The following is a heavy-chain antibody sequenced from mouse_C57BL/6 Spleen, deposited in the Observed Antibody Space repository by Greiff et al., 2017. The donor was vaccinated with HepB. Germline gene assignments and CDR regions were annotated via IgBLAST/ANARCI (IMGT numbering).Heavy chain of an antibody. J-gene: IGHJ3*01. V-gene: IGHV1-64*01. CDR3: ARDGEAY. Sequence: VKLMESGAELVKPGASVKLSCKASGYTFTSYWMHWVKQRPGQGLEWIGMIHPNSGSTNYNEKFKSKATLTVDKSSSTAYMQLSSLTSEDSAVYYCARDGEAYWGQGTLVTVSA. CDR2: IHPNSGST. CDR1: GYTFTSYW.